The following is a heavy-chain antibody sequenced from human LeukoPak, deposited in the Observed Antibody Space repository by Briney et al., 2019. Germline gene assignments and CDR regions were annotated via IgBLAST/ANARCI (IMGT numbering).Heavy chain of an antibody. CDR3: ARDMLVVPAAIDP. V-gene: IGHV3-74*01. CDR1: GFSFSRYW. J-gene: IGHJ5*02. CDR2: INSDGSST. D-gene: IGHD2-2*01. Sequence: GGSLRLSCAASGFSFSRYWMHWVRQAPGNGLVWVSRINSDGSSTSYADSVKGRFTISRDNAKNTLYLQMNSLRAEDTAVYYCARDMLVVPAAIDPWGQGTLVTVSS.